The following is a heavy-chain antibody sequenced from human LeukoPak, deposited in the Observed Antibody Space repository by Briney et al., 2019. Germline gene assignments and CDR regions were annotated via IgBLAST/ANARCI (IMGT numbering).Heavy chain of an antibody. CDR2: IYENGGTT. Sequence: GGSLRLSCVGSGFTFRSHAMSWVRQAPEKGLEFVSGIYENGGTTYYADSVKGRFSISRDNSKNTLYLQMESLRGEDTAVYYCARELFRFLEFPDAFDIWGQGTMVTVSS. D-gene: IGHD3-3*01. J-gene: IGHJ3*02. CDR1: GFTFRSHA. CDR3: ARELFRFLEFPDAFDI. V-gene: IGHV3-23*01.